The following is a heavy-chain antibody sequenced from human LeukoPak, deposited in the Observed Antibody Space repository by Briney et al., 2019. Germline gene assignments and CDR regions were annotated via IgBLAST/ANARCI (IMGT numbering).Heavy chain of an antibody. J-gene: IGHJ4*02. Sequence: SETLSLTCPVSGGSISIYYWSWIRQPPGKGLEWMGYIYYSGSTNYNPSPKSRVTISLDTYKNQSSLKLSSVTAADTAVYYCARQGSGWLQVDYWGQGTLVTVSS. CDR2: IYYSGST. CDR3: ARQGSGWLQVDY. V-gene: IGHV4-59*08. D-gene: IGHD5-24*01. CDR1: GGSISIYY.